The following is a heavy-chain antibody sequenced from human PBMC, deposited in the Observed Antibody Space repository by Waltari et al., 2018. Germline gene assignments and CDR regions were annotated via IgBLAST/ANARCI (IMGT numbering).Heavy chain of an antibody. CDR3: AREAVLYFGELSGEFDY. V-gene: IGHV4-39*07. D-gene: IGHD3-10*01. CDR2: AHYRGTA. J-gene: IGHJ4*02. CDR1: GGSISDHDHY. Sequence: QLQLQESGPGVVRPSETLSLTCPVSGGSISDHDHYWGWVRRPPGKGLEWIGSAHYRGTAYYNPSLTGRVVISVDTSKNHFSLRLNSMTAADTAVYYCAREAVLYFGELSGEFDYWGQGSLVTVSS.